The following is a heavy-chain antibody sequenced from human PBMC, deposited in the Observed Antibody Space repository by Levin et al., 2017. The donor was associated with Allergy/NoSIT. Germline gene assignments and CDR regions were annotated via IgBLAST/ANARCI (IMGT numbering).Heavy chain of an antibody. CDR1: GGSISSGSYY. CDR2: IYSSGSA. CDR3: ARAEVGSEH. J-gene: IGHJ4*02. V-gene: IGHV4-61*02. Sequence: LRLSCKVSGGSISSGSYYWSWIRQPAAKGLEWIGRIYSSGSANYNPSLKSRVTRSVDTSKNQFSLKLSSVTAADTAVYYCARAEVGSEHWGQGTLVTVSS. D-gene: IGHD3-10*01.